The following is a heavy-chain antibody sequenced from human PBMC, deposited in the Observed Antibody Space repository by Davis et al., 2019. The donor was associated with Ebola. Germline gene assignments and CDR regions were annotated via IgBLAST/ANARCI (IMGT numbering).Heavy chain of an antibody. J-gene: IGHJ4*02. CDR3: ARVRWLLRPIDY. CDR2: IKQDGSEK. D-gene: IGHD3-22*01. V-gene: IGHV3-7*01. CDR1: GFTFSSYW. Sequence: GESLKISCAASGFTFSSYWMSWVRQAPGKGLEWVANIKQDGSEKYYVDSVKGRFTISRDNAKNSLYLQMNSLRAEDTAVYYCARVRWLLRPIDYWGQGTLVTVSS.